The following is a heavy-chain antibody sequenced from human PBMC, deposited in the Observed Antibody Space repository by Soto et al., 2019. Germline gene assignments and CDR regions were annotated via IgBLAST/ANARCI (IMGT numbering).Heavy chain of an antibody. Sequence: SETLSLTCAVYGGSFSGYYLSWIRQPPGKGLEWIGEINHSGSTNYNPSLKSRVTISVDTSKNQFSLKLSSVTAADTAVYYCAERGMDTDMVTIGPMDVWGQGTTVTVSS. CDR2: INHSGST. CDR3: AERGMDTDMVTIGPMDV. CDR1: GGSFSGYY. J-gene: IGHJ6*02. D-gene: IGHD5-18*01. V-gene: IGHV4-34*01.